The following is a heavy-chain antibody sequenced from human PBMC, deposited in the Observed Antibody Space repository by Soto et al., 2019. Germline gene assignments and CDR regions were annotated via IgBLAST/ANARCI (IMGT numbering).Heavy chain of an antibody. CDR1: GGTFSSYA. D-gene: IGHD2-2*01. CDR2: IIPIFGTA. Sequence: QVQLVQSGAEVKKPASSVKVSCKASGGTFSSYAISWVRQAPGQGLEWMGGIIPIFGTANYAQKFQGRVTITADESTSTAYMELSSLRSEDTAVYYCARDGEEYCISTSCYLWFDPWGQGTLVTVSS. V-gene: IGHV1-69*12. CDR3: ARDGEEYCISTSCYLWFDP. J-gene: IGHJ5*02.